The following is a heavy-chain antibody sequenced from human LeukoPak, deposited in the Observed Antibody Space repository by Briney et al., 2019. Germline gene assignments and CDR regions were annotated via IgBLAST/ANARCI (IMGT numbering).Heavy chain of an antibody. CDR1: GYTFTSYY. Sequence: GASVKVSCKASGYTFTSYYMHWVRQAPGQGLEWMGIINPSGGSTNYAQKFQGRVTITTDESTSTAYMELSSLRSEDTAVYYCAGSYSGYDLAYFDYWGQGTLVTVSS. CDR3: AGSYSGYDLAYFDY. V-gene: IGHV1-46*01. D-gene: IGHD5-12*01. J-gene: IGHJ4*02. CDR2: INPSGGST.